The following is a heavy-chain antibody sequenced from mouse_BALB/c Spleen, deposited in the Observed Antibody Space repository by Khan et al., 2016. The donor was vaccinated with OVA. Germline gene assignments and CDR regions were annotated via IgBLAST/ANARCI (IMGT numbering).Heavy chain of an antibody. D-gene: IGHD2-1*01. CDR1: GYTLTNFG. CDR3: ARSTGNYWFAY. V-gene: IGHV9-3-1*01. J-gene: IGHJ3*01. CDR2: INTYTGEP. Sequence: QIQLVQPGPELKKPGETVKISCKASGYTLTNFGMNWVKQAPGKGLKWMGWINTYTGEPTYAEDFKGRLAFSFETPASPAYLQINNLNTEDTATSFCARSTGNYWFAYCGQGTLVTVSA.